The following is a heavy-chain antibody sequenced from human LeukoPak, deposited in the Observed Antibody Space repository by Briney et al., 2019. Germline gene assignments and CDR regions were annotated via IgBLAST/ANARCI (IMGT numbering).Heavy chain of an antibody. CDR2: IKQDGSDK. V-gene: IGHV3-7*01. J-gene: IGHJ4*02. D-gene: IGHD1-1*01. Sequence: GGSLRLSCAASGFTFSAYWMSWVRQAPGKGLEWRANIKQDGSDKQYVDSVKGRFAISRDNAKTSVYLQMNSLRAEDTAVYYCVSTTRSSPFDNWGQGTLVTVSS. CDR3: VSTTRSSPFDN. CDR1: GFTFSAYW.